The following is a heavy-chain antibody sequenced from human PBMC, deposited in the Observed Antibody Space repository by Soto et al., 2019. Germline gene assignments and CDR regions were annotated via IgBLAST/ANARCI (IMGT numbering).Heavy chain of an antibody. CDR1: EIIVSVNY. D-gene: IGHD1-26*01. CDR2: MYTGGT. CDR3: ARPHSERYPWAFDI. V-gene: IGHV3-53*01. J-gene: IGHJ3*02. Sequence: QPEGSLRLSCAVSEIIVSVNYMSWVRQAPGKGLEGVSTMYTGGTDYADSVKGRFTISRDNSKNTLYLQMNRLRAEDTAIYYCARPHSERYPWAFDIWGQGTMANVSS.